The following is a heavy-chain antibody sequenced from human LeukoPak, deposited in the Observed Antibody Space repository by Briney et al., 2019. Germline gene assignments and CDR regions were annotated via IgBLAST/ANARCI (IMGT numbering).Heavy chain of an antibody. D-gene: IGHD2-15*01. CDR1: GFTFGDYS. CDR2: ISGSGSTI. V-gene: IGHV3-11*01. CDR3: ARDREDTYLDV. Sequence: PGGSLRLSCAASGFTFGDYSMTWIRQAPGKGLEWVSYISGSGSTIYYADSVKGRFTISRDNAKNSLYLQMNSLRAEDTALYYCARDREDTYLDVWGKGTTVTVSS. J-gene: IGHJ6*03.